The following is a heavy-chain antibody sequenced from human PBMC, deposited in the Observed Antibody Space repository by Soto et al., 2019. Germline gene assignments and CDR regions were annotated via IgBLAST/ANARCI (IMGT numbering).Heavy chain of an antibody. Sequence: PSETLCLTCSISGGSLTSYYWSWIRQPPGKGLEWIGRINAGGGTTYNPSLKGRVAISVATSKTQLSLKLSAVTAADTAVYYCVRDEPDYYYGPDVWGQGTTVTVSS. CDR1: GGSLTSYY. J-gene: IGHJ6*02. CDR3: VRDEPDYYYGPDV. CDR2: INAGGGT. V-gene: IGHV4-4*07.